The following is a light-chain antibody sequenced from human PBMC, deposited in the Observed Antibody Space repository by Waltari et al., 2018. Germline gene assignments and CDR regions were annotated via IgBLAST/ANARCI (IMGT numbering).Light chain of an antibody. J-gene: IGKJ1*01. CDR1: QSVLYSSNNKNY. CDR3: QQYYNFPPWT. V-gene: IGKV4-1*01. Sequence: DIVMTQSPDSLAVGRGERATINCKSSQSVLYSSNNKNYLAWYQKKPGQPPKLLIHWASTRESGVPDRFSGSGSGTEFTLTISSLQAEDVAVYYCQQYYNFPPWTFGQGTKVEIK. CDR2: WAS.